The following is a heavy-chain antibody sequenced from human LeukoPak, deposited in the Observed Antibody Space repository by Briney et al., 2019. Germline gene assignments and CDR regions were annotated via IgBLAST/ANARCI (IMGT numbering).Heavy chain of an antibody. Sequence: GGSLRLSCAASGFTFSSYAMHWVRQAPGKGLEWVTFIRYDGSNKYYADSVKGRFTISRDNSKNTPYLQMNSLRAEDTAVYYCAKGSKEVLFTRDHYMDVWGKGTTVTISS. CDR1: GFTFSSYA. V-gene: IGHV3-30*02. D-gene: IGHD3-3*01. CDR3: AKGSKEVLFTRDHYMDV. J-gene: IGHJ6*03. CDR2: IRYDGSNK.